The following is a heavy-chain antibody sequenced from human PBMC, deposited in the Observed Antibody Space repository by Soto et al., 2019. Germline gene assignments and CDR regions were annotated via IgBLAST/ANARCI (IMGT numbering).Heavy chain of an antibody. V-gene: IGHV4-59*01. Sequence: PGKGLEWIGYIYYSGSTNYNPSLKSRVTISVDTSKSQFSLKLSSVTAADTAVYYCLRGEDGRPYYYNGMEFWGKGTTVTVSP. CDR3: LRGEDGRPYYYNGMEF. CDR2: IYYSGST. J-gene: IGHJ6*04. D-gene: IGHD2-15*01.